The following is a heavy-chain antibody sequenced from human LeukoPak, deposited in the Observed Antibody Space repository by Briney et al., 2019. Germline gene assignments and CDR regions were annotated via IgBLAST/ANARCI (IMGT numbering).Heavy chain of an antibody. V-gene: IGHV1-3*01. Sequence: ASVKVSCKASGYTFTGYYMHWVRQAPGQRLEWMGWINAGNGNTKYSQKFQGRVTITRDTSASTAYMELSSLRSEDTAVYYCARGSVGYSSSWFYYYYGMDVWGQGATVTVSS. J-gene: IGHJ6*02. CDR3: ARGSVGYSSSWFYYYYGMDV. CDR2: INAGNGNT. D-gene: IGHD6-13*01. CDR1: GYTFTGYY.